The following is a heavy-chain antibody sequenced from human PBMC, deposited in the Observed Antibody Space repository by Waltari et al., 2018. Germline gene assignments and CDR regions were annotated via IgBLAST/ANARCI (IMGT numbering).Heavy chain of an antibody. J-gene: IGHJ4*02. V-gene: IGHV1-8*01. CDR3: ARSLGGPSSSLDY. Sequence: QVQLVQSGAEVKKPGASVRVSCTASGYTFTSYDVNWVRQAPGQGLEWMGWMNPNFGNTEYAQRFQGRVTITRDTSMSTVYMELSSLRFEDTAVYYCARSLGGPSSSLDYWGQGTLVTVSS. D-gene: IGHD6-6*01. CDR2: MNPNFGNT. CDR1: GYTFTSYD.